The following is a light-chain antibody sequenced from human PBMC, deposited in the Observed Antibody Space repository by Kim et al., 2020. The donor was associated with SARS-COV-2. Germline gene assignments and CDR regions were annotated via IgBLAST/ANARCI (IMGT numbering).Light chain of an antibody. CDR1: SGHSSYA. Sequence: ASVKLTCTLSSGHSSYAIAWHQQQPEKGPRYLMKLNSDGSHSKGDGIPDRFSGSSSGAERYLTISSPQSEDEADYYCQTWGTGFRVFGGGTQLTVL. CDR3: QTWGTGFRV. CDR2: LNSDGSH. J-gene: IGLJ3*02. V-gene: IGLV4-69*01.